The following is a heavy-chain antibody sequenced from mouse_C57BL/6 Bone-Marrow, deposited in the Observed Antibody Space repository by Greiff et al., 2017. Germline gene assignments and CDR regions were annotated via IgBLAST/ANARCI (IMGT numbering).Heavy chain of an antibody. Sequence: QVRVKQSGAELVRPGASVTLSCKASGYTFTDYEMHWVKQTPVHGLEWIGAIDPETGGTAYNQKFKGKAILTADKSSSTAYMELRSLTSEDSAVYYCTRFDTPFAYWGQGTLVTVSA. CDR1: GYTFTDYE. D-gene: IGHD5-1-1*01. V-gene: IGHV1-15*01. CDR2: IDPETGGT. CDR3: TRFDTPFAY. J-gene: IGHJ3*01.